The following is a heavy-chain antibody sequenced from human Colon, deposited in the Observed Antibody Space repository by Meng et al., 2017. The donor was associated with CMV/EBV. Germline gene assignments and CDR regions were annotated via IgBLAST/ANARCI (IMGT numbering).Heavy chain of an antibody. CDR1: FTLSSDA. CDR3: ARLDRNDYGDYHEKYFDL. V-gene: IGHV3-23*01. CDR2: VSGSDGST. J-gene: IGHJ2*01. Sequence: FTLSSDAMGWIRRAQGKELEWVSAVSGSDGSTYYADSVKGRFTISRDNSKNTLYLQMNSLRAEDTAVYYCARLDRNDYGDYHEKYFDLWGRGTLVTVSS. D-gene: IGHD4-17*01.